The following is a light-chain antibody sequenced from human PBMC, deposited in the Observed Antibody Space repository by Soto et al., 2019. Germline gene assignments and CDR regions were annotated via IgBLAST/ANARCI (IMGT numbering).Light chain of an antibody. CDR3: QQYQSLT. V-gene: IGKV3-20*01. CDR2: GAS. Sequence: EIVLTQSPAILALSPGDRATLSCRASQSVSSSYLAWYQHKPGQAPRLLIHGASSRVTGIPDRFSGSGSGTDFTLTITRLEPEDFAVYYCQQYQSLTFGGGTKV. J-gene: IGKJ4*01. CDR1: QSVSSSY.